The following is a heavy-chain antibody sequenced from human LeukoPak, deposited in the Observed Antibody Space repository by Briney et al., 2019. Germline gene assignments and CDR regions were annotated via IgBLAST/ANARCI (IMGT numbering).Heavy chain of an antibody. CDR3: AKDQYCSSTSCYSYYGMDV. Sequence: GGSLRLSCAASGLTVRSNYMTWVRQAPGKGLEWVSVIYSGGSTYHADSVKGRFTISRDNSKNTLYLQMNSLRAEDTAVYYCAKDQYCSSTSCYSYYGMDVWGQGTTVTVSS. CDR2: IYSGGST. V-gene: IGHV3-53*01. D-gene: IGHD2-2*02. CDR1: GLTVRSNY. J-gene: IGHJ6*02.